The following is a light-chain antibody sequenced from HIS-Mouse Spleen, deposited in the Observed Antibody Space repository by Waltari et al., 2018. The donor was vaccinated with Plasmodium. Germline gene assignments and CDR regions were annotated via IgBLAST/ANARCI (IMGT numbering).Light chain of an antibody. CDR1: QSVSSN. CDR2: GAS. J-gene: IGKJ3*01. CDR3: QQYNNWSFT. Sequence: EIVMTQSPPTLSFSPGERATLSCRASQSVSSNLAWYQRKPGQAPRLLIYGASTRATGIPARFSGSGSGTEFTLTISSLQSEDFAVYYCQQYNNWSFTFGPGTKVDIK. V-gene: IGKV3-15*01.